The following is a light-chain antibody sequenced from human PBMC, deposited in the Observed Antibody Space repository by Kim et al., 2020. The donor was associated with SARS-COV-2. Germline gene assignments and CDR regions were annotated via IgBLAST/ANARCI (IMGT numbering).Light chain of an antibody. V-gene: IGLV1-44*01. CDR1: ISNIGSNV. Sequence: GQGVTISCSGIISNIGSNVVNWYQHLPGTAPKLVMYSNDHRPSGVPDRFSGSKSGTSASLAISGLQSEDEADYYCAAWDDSLKGSVFGGGTQLTVL. J-gene: IGLJ2*01. CDR3: AAWDDSLKGSV. CDR2: SND.